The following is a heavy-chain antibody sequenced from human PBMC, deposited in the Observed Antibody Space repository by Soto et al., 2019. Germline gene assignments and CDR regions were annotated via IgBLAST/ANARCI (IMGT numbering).Heavy chain of an antibody. CDR1: GFTFNNYA. Sequence: GGSLRLSCEASGFTFNNYAMTWVRQTPGKGLQWVSTISGSGSSTFYTDSVRGRFTISRDNSKNTLYLQMNSLRAEDTALYYCAKEKIASTVSDFFDYWGQGTLDTVSS. CDR3: AKEKIASTVSDFFDY. D-gene: IGHD6-19*01. CDR2: ISGSGSST. J-gene: IGHJ4*02. V-gene: IGHV3-23*01.